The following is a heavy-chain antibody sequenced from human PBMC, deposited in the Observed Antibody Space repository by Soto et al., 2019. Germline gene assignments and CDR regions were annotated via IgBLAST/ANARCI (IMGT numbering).Heavy chain of an antibody. CDR1: GGSISSSSYY. J-gene: IGHJ6*02. V-gene: IGHV4-39*01. CDR2: IYYSGST. Sequence: PSETLSLTCTVSGGSISSSSYYWGWIRQPPGKGLEWIGSIYYSGSTYYNPSLKNRVTISVDTSKNQFSLKLSSVTAADTAVYYCARLERGWLVRYYYGMDVWGQGTTVTVSS. CDR3: ARLERGWLVRYYYGMDV. D-gene: IGHD6-19*01.